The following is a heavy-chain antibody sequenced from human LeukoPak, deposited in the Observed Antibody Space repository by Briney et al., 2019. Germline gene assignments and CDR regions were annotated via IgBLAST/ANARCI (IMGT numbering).Heavy chain of an antibody. CDR3: AKDSSNFHFDY. J-gene: IGHJ4*02. Sequence: GSLKLSCAASGFTFSSYDMSWVRQAPGKGLEWVSTIGGSGDSTYYADSVKGWFTISRDNSKNTLYLQMNSLRAEDTAVYYCAKDSSNFHFDYWGQGTLVTVSS. V-gene: IGHV3-23*01. D-gene: IGHD2-2*01. CDR1: GFTFSSYD. CDR2: IGGSGDST.